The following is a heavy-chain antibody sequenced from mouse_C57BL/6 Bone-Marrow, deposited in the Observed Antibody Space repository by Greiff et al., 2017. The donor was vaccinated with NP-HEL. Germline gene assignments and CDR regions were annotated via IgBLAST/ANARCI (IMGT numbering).Heavy chain of an antibody. V-gene: IGHV14-4*01. Sequence: EVKLMESGAELVRPGASVKLSCTVSGFNIKDDYMHWVKQRPEQGLEWIGWIDPGNGGTEYDSKFQGKATITADTSSNTAYLQLSSLTAEDTAVYYGTTGGSSPYAMDYGGQGTAVTVSS. D-gene: IGHD1-1*01. CDR1: GFNIKDDY. CDR3: TTGGSSPYAMDY. J-gene: IGHJ4*01. CDR2: IDPGNGGT.